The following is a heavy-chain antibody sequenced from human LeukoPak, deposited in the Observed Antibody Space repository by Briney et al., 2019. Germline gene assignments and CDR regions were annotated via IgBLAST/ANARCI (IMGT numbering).Heavy chain of an antibody. CDR3: ARGRGWNLDY. D-gene: IGHD6-19*01. CDR2: IHSDGRTT. Sequence: PGRSLRLSCAVSGFTFRSYWMHWVRQAPGKGLVWVSLIHSDGRTTNYADSVKGRFTISRDNAKNTLFLQMNSLRADDMAVYYCARGRGWNLDYWGQGTLVTVSS. V-gene: IGHV3-74*01. CDR1: GFTFRSYW. J-gene: IGHJ4*02.